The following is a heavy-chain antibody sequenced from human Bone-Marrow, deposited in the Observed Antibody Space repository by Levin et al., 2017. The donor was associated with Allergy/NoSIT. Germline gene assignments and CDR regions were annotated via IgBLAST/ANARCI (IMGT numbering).Heavy chain of an antibody. CDR3: AQGNYSLTSLR. J-gene: IGHJ4*02. CDR2: IYTGGNT. Sequence: GGSLRLSCAASDFIVSSNYMSWVRQAPGKGLEWVSVIYTGGNTYYADSVKGRFTISRDDSKDTLYLQMNSLRAEDTAVYYCAQGNYSLTSLRWGQGTLVTVSS. V-gene: IGHV3-53*01. D-gene: IGHD3-9*01. CDR1: DFIVSSNY.